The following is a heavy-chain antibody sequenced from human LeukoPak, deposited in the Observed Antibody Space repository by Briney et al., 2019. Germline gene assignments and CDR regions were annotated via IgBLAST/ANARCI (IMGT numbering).Heavy chain of an antibody. D-gene: IGHD2-2*01. J-gene: IGHJ4*02. CDR3: TRDHITSWQIDF. Sequence: GGSLRLSCAASGFNFENHAMSWVRQAPGKGLEWVSGSSDGLTYYADSVKGRFTISRDNSKNTLYLQMDSLRLEDTGVYYCTRDHITSWQIDFWGQGTMVTVSS. CDR2: SSDGLT. CDR1: GFNFENHA. V-gene: IGHV3-23*01.